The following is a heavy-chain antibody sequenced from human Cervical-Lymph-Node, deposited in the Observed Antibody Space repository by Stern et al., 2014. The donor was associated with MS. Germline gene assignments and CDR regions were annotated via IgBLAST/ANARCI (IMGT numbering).Heavy chain of an antibody. D-gene: IGHD3-16*02. Sequence: DQLVESGPGLVKPSETLSLTCTVSGGSISNYYWTWIRQAPGEGLEWIGYISDSGSTKYNPSLKSRVTISIDRSKNQFSLKLSSVTAADTAVYSCARARGSYHPYFDYWGRGALVTVSS. J-gene: IGHJ4*02. CDR3: ARARGSYHPYFDY. V-gene: IGHV4-59*01. CDR2: ISDSGST. CDR1: GGSISNYY.